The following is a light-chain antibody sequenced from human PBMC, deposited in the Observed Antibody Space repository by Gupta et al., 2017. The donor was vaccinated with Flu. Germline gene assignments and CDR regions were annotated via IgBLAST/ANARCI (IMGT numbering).Light chain of an antibody. V-gene: IGKV3-11*01. CDR1: QSVSSY. Sequence: EIVLTQSPATLSLSPGERATLSCRASQSVSSYLAWYQQKPGQAPKLLIYDASNRATGIPARFSGSGSGTDFTLTISSLEAEDFAVYYCQQRYNWPLTFGEGTKVEIK. CDR3: QQRYNWPLT. CDR2: DAS. J-gene: IGKJ4*01.